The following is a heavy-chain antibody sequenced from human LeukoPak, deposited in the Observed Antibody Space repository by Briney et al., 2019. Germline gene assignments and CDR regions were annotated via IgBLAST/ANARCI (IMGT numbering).Heavy chain of an antibody. CDR3: AKDMAKYYDFWSGYYLFDY. CDR2: ISGSGSYT. J-gene: IGHJ4*02. V-gene: IGHV3-23*01. D-gene: IGHD3-3*01. CDR1: GFTFSSYG. Sequence: GGSLRLSCAASGFTFSSYGMIWVRQDPGKGLEWVSAISGSGSYTYYADSVKGRFTISRDNSKNTLYLQMNSLRAEDTAVYYCAKDMAKYYDFWSGYYLFDYWGQGTLVTVSS.